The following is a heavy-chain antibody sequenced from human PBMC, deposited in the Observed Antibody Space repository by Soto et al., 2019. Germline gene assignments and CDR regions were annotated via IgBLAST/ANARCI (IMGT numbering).Heavy chain of an antibody. CDR2: INDRGSI. D-gene: IGHD3-9*01. J-gene: IGHJ2*01. Sequence: QVQLQQWGAGPLRPLETLSLTCGVSGGSFSGYYWAWIRQSPGKGLEWIGEINDRGSINYNPSLKSRVSISVDTSKNPYPLNLRSVTAADTAVYYCARESHDILTGPPWVWYFDLWGRGTLVTVSS. V-gene: IGHV4-34*01. CDR3: ARESHDILTGPPWVWYFDL. CDR1: GGSFSGYY.